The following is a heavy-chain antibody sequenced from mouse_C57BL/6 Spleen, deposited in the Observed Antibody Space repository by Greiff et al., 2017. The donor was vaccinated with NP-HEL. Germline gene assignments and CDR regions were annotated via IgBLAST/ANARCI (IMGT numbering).Heavy chain of an antibody. CDR2: ISSGSSTI. D-gene: IGHD2-1*01. Sequence: EVMLVESGGGLVKPGGSLKLSCAASGFTFSDYGMHWVRQAPEKGLEWVAYISSGSSTIYYADTVKGRFTISIDNAKKTLFLQMTSLRSEYTAMYYCARRRGNYIYYAMDYWGQGTSVTVSS. CDR3: ARRRGNYIYYAMDY. CDR1: GFTFSDYG. V-gene: IGHV5-17*01. J-gene: IGHJ4*01.